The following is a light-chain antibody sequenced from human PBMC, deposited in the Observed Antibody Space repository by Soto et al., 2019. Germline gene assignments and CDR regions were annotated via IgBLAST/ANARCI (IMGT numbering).Light chain of an antibody. CDR3: CSHSSSITWM. CDR1: SSDVGGYNF. Sequence: QSALTQTASVSGSPGQSITISCTGTSSDVGGYNFVSWYQQHLGKAPKLIIHEVTNRPSGVSNRCSGSKSGNTASLPISGLQAEDEAVYYCCSHSSSITWMFGGGTQLTVL. CDR2: EVT. J-gene: IGLJ3*02. V-gene: IGLV2-14*03.